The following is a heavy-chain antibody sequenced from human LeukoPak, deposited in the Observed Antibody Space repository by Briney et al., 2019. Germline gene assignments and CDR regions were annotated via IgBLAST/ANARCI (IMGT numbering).Heavy chain of an antibody. Sequence: PGGSLRLSCAASGFTFSSYAMSWVRQAPGKGLEWVSAISGSGGSTYYADSAKGRFTTSRDNSRDTLYLQMNSLRAEDTAVYYCAKGYYDYVWGSYYFDYWGQGTLVTVSS. CDR3: AKGYYDYVWGSYYFDY. V-gene: IGHV3-23*01. J-gene: IGHJ4*02. D-gene: IGHD3-16*01. CDR2: ISGSGGST. CDR1: GFTFSSYA.